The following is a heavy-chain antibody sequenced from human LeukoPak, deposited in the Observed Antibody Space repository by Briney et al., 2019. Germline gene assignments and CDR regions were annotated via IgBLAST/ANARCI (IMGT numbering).Heavy chain of an antibody. V-gene: IGHV3-30*04. Sequence: GGSLRLSCAASGFTFSSYAMHWVRQAPGKGLEWVAVISYDGSNKCYADSVKGRFTISRDNSKNTLYLQMNSLRAEDTAVYYCARETFYYYDSSGYFDYWGQGTLVTVSS. CDR1: GFTFSSYA. D-gene: IGHD3-22*01. CDR2: ISYDGSNK. J-gene: IGHJ4*02. CDR3: ARETFYYYDSSGYFDY.